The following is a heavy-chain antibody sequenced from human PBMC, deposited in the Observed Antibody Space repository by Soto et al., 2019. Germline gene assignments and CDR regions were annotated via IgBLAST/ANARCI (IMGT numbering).Heavy chain of an antibody. D-gene: IGHD6-6*01. CDR3: VKASTYSSSQGWFDP. Sequence: GGSLRLSCAASGFSFDGYAMNWVRQPPGKGLEWVSGISWNSGNIDYADSVKGRFTISRDNAKNSLYLQMNSLRAEDTALYYCVKASTYSSSQGWFDPWGQGTMVTISS. CDR2: ISWNSGNI. J-gene: IGHJ5*02. CDR1: GFSFDGYA. V-gene: IGHV3-9*01.